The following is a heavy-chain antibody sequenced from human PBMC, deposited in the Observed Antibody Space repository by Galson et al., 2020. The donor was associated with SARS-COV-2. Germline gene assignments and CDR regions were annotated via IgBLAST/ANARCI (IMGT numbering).Heavy chain of an antibody. J-gene: IGHJ5*02. Sequence: SETLSLTCTVSGGSISSGGYYWSWIRQHPGKGPEWIGFISYSGGTYYNPSLKSRVTISVDTSKNQFSLKLSSVTAADTAVYYCARDLCGGSWYSGWFDPWGQGTLVTVSS. CDR3: ARDLCGGSWYSGWFDP. V-gene: IGHV4-31*03. CDR2: ISYSGGT. D-gene: IGHD2-15*01. CDR1: GGSISSGGYY.